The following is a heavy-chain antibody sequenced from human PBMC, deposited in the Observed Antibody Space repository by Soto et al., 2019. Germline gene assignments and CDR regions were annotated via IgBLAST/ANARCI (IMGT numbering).Heavy chain of an antibody. D-gene: IGHD2-2*01. J-gene: IGHJ6*02. CDR2: IYYSGST. CDR1: GDSISSYY. V-gene: IGHV4-59*01. CDR3: ARASSSTSSSGDYYRMDV. Sequence: PSETLSLTCTVSGDSISSYYWSWIRQPPGKGLEWIGYIYYSGSTNYNPSLKSRVTISVDTSKNQFSLKLSSVTAADTAVYYCARASSSTSSSGDYYRMDVWGQGTTVTVSS.